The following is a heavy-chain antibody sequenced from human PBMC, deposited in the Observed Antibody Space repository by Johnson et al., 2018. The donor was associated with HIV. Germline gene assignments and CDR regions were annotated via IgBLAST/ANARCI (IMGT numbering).Heavy chain of an antibody. J-gene: IGHJ3*02. CDR2: MWYDGSNK. Sequence: VQLVESGGGVVQPGGSLRLSCAASGFTFSTYGMHWVRQAPGKGLVCVAAMWYDGSNKYYADSVKGRITISRDNSTNTLYLQRNSLRAEDTAVYYCSRRYSGSYGAYDIWGQGTMVTVSS. CDR3: SRRYSGSYGAYDI. D-gene: IGHD1-26*01. V-gene: IGHV3-33*01. CDR1: GFTFSTYG.